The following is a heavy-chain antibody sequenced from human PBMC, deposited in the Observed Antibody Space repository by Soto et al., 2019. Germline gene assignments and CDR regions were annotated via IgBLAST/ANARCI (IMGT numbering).Heavy chain of an antibody. V-gene: IGHV1-69*06. J-gene: IGHJ6*02. CDR1: GGTFSSYA. CDR3: ARDRGASSSWYPADCYGMDV. CDR2: IIPIFGTA. Sequence: QVQLVQSGAEVKKPGSSVKVSCTASGGTFSSYAISWVRQAPGQGLEWMGGIIPIFGTANYAQKFQGRVTITADKSTSTAYMELSSLRSEDTAVYYCARDRGASSSWYPADCYGMDVWGQGTTVTVSS. D-gene: IGHD6-13*01.